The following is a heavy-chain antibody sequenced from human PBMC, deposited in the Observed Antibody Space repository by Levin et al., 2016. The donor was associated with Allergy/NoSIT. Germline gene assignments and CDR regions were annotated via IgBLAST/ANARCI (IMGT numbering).Heavy chain of an antibody. D-gene: IGHD6-13*01. CDR2: ISAYNGNT. CDR3: ARDQEVRSSSWYWDFDY. CDR1: GYTFTSYG. Sequence: ASVKVSCKASGYTFTSYGISWVRQAPGQGLEWMGWISAYNGNTNYAQKLQGRVTMTTDTSTSTAYMELRSLRSDDTAVYYCARDQEVRSSSWYWDFDYWGRGNPGHRLL. V-gene: IGHV1-18*01. J-gene: IGHJ4*02.